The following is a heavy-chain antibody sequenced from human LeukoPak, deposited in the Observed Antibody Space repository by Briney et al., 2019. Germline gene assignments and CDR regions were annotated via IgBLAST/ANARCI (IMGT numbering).Heavy chain of an antibody. CDR1: EFSVGSNY. CDR2: ISGSGGST. V-gene: IGHV3-23*01. J-gene: IGHJ4*02. Sequence: GGSLRLSCAASEFSVGSNYMSWVRQAPGKGLEWVSAISGSGGSTYYADSVKGRFTISRDNSKNTLYLQMNSLRAEDTAVYYCAKRYYFDYWGQGTLVTVSS. CDR3: AKRYYFDY.